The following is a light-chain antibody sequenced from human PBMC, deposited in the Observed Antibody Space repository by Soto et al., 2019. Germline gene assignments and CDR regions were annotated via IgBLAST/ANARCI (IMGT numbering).Light chain of an antibody. J-gene: IGLJ2*01. CDR2: DDS. V-gene: IGLV3-21*02. CDR1: NIGSQS. Sequence: SYELTQPPSVSVAPGQTARITCGGNNIGSQSVHWYQQKPGQAPVLVVYDDSDRPSGIPERFSGSKSGNTASLTVSGLQPEDEADYYCSSYAGNIGVRFGGGTKLTVL. CDR3: SSYAGNIGVR.